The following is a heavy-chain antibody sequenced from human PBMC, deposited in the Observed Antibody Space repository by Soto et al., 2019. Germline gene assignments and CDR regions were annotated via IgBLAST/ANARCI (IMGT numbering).Heavy chain of an antibody. J-gene: IGHJ6*02. CDR2: IKSKADGGTT. V-gene: IGHV3-15*07. CDR3: TTKSWIQLWSSMDV. Sequence: PGGSLRLSCAASGFTFSNAWLNWVRQAPGKGLEWVGRIKSKADGGTTDYAAPVKGRFTISRDDSKNTLYLQMNSLKTEDTAVYYCTTKSWIQLWSSMDVWGQGTTVTVSS. CDR1: GFTFSNAW. D-gene: IGHD5-18*01.